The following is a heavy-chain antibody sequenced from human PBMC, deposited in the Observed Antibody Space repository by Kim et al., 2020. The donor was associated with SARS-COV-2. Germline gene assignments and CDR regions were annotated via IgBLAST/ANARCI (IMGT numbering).Heavy chain of an antibody. V-gene: IGHV3-33*05. J-gene: IGHJ4*02. CDR2: ISYDGSNK. Sequence: GGSLRLSCAASGFTFSSYGMHWVSQAPGKGLEWVAVISYDGSNKYYADSVKGRFTISRDNSKNTLYLQMNSLRAEDTAVYYCARGAMVRGARGFDYWGQGTLVTVSS. D-gene: IGHD3-10*01. CDR3: ARGAMVRGARGFDY. CDR1: GFTFSSYG.